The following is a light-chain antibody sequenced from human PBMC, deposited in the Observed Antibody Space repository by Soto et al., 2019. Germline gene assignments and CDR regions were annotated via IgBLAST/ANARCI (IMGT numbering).Light chain of an antibody. Sequence: IEMTQSPATLSASLGDRATLACRASQPVNNNLAWYQHKPGQSPRLLINGVSTRATGISARFSGGGSVTEFTLTISSLQSEDFAVYYCQQYEKWPPSITFGQGTRLEIK. CDR2: GVS. CDR1: QPVNNN. J-gene: IGKJ5*01. V-gene: IGKV3-15*01. CDR3: QQYEKWPPSIT.